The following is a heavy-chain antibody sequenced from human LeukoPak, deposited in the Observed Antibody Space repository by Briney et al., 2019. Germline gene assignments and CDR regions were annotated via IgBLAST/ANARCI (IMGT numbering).Heavy chain of an antibody. D-gene: IGHD3-22*01. CDR1: GGTFSSYA. V-gene: IGHV1-69*01. Sequence: SVKVSCKASGGTFSSYAISWVRQAPGQGLEWMGGIIPIFGTANYAQKFQGRVTITADESTSTAYMELSSLRSEDTAVYYCASRGDSGYHRHNYYFDYWGQGTLFTVSS. CDR2: IIPIFGTA. J-gene: IGHJ4*02. CDR3: ASRGDSGYHRHNYYFDY.